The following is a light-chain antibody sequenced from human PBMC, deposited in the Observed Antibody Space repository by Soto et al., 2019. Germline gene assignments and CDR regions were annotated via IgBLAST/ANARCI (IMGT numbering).Light chain of an antibody. V-gene: IGKV2-28*01. CDR2: FAS. Sequence: DIVMTQSPLSLPVTPGEPASISCRSSHSLLHSNGYNYLDWYLQKPGQSPQLLIHFASNRASGVPDRFRSSGSGTDFTLKISRVEAEDVGVYYCMQAIQPPRTFGQGTKLEIK. CDR3: MQAIQPPRT. J-gene: IGKJ2*01. CDR1: HSLLHSNGYNY.